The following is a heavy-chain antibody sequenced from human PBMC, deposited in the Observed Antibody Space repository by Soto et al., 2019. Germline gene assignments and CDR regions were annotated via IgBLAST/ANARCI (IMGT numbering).Heavy chain of an antibody. J-gene: IGHJ4*02. CDR3: AKDPVRYGDSRTDFDF. V-gene: IGHV3-23*01. CDR1: AFTLSPDA. CDR2: ISGSGGST. Sequence: LRAPTAASAFTLSPDAKSLGRQAPGKGLEWVSAISGSGGSTYYADSVKGRFTISRDNSKTTQHLQMNSHRAEDTAVYYCAKDPVRYGDSRTDFDFWGQGTPVTGSS. D-gene: IGHD4-17*01.